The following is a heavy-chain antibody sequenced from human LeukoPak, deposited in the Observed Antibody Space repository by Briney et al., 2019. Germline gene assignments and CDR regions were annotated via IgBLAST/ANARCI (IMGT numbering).Heavy chain of an antibody. CDR3: ARGVGGRAFDI. CDR2: INSDGSGT. CDR1: GFTFRSYW. V-gene: IGHV3-74*01. J-gene: IGHJ3*02. Sequence: GGSLRLSCAASGFTFRSYWMHWVRQAPGKGLVWVSRINSDGSGTSYADSVKDRFTISRDNAKNTLYVQIHSLRAGDTAVYYCARGVGGRAFDIWGQGTMVTVSS. D-gene: IGHD3-10*01.